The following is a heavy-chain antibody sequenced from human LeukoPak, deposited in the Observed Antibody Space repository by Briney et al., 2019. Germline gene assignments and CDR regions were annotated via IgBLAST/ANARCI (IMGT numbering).Heavy chain of an antibody. CDR2: ISGSGDNT. Sequence: GGSLRLSCAASGFTFSSYAMSWVRQAPGKGLEWVSGISGSGDNTYYADSVKGRFTISRDNSKNTLYVQVNSLGTEDTAVYYCAMDYYDSSGYYYSEGFDYWGQGTLVTVSS. CDR3: AMDYYDSSGYYYSEGFDY. V-gene: IGHV3-23*01. D-gene: IGHD3-22*01. CDR1: GFTFSSYA. J-gene: IGHJ4*02.